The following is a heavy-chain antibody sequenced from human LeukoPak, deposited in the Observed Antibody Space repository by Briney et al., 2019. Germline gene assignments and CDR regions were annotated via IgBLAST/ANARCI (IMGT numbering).Heavy chain of an antibody. D-gene: IGHD3-22*01. V-gene: IGHV4-59*01. CDR2: IYYSGST. J-gene: IGHJ3*02. Sequence: PSETLSLTCTVSGGSISSYYWSWIRQPPGKGLEWIGCIYYSGSTDYNPSLKSRVTISVDTSKNQFSLKLSSVTAADTAVYYCARVMGDYYDSGGYYRRSDVFDIWGQGTMLTVSS. CDR3: ARVMGDYYDSGGYYRRSDVFDI. CDR1: GGSISSYY.